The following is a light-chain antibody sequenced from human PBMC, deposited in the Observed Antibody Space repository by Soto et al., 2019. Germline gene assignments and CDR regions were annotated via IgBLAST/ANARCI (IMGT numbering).Light chain of an antibody. J-gene: IGKJ1*01. CDR1: QSISSY. Sequence: DIQMTQSPSSLSASVGDRVTVTCRASQSISSYLNWYQQKPGKAPKLLIYGAVNLQSGVPSRFSGSGSGTDFTLTISSLQPEDFATYYCQQSYSSPRTFGQGTKVDIK. CDR2: GAV. CDR3: QQSYSSPRT. V-gene: IGKV1-39*01.